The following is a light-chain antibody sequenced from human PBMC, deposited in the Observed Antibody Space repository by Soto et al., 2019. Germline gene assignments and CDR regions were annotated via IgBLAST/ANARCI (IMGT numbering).Light chain of an antibody. Sequence: DIQMTQSPSTLSASVGDRVTITCRARQSISSWLAWYQQKPGKAPRLLIYDASYLERGVPSRFSGSGSGTEFTLTISDLQPDDLATYDCQQYNSFWTFGQGTKVEI. V-gene: IGKV1-5*01. CDR2: DAS. CDR3: QQYNSFWT. CDR1: QSISSW. J-gene: IGKJ1*01.